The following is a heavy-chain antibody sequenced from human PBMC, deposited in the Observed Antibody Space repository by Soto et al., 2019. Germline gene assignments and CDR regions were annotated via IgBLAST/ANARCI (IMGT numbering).Heavy chain of an antibody. V-gene: IGHV6-1*01. CDR1: RDSVSSNSAA. J-gene: IGHJ4*02. CDR3: ARTTVAGTYSHFDY. CDR2: TYYRSKWYN. Sequence: SQTLSLTCAISRDSVSSNSAAWTWIRQSPSRGLEWLGRTYYRSKWYNDYAVSVKSRMTINPDTSKNHFSLQLNSVTPEDTAVYYCARTTVAGTYSHFDYWGQGTLVTVSS. D-gene: IGHD6-19*01.